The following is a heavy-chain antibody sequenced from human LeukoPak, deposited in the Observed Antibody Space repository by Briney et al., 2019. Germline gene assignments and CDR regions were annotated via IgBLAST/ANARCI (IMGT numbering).Heavy chain of an antibody. V-gene: IGHV3-23*01. Sequence: QTGGSLRLSRAASGFTFSSYAMSWVRQAPGKGLEWVSVISGSGGSTHYADSVKGRFTISRDNSKNTLYVQMSSLRAEDTAVYYCAKGRSSGYDYVDYWGQGTLVTVSS. CDR3: AKGRSSGYDYVDY. CDR1: GFTFSSYA. CDR2: ISGSGGST. D-gene: IGHD3-22*01. J-gene: IGHJ4*02.